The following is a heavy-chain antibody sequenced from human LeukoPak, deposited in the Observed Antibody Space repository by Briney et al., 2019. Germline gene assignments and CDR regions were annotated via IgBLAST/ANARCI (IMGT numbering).Heavy chain of an antibody. J-gene: IGHJ4*02. CDR1: GGSISSGGYY. V-gene: IGHV4-61*02. CDR3: ARINYSSGFDY. CDR2: IYTSGST. Sequence: SQTLSLTCTVSGGSISSGGYYWSWIRQPAGKGLEWIGRIYTSGSTNYNPSLKSRVTISVDTSKNQFSLKLSSVTAADTAVYYCARINYSSGFDYWGQGTLVTVSS. D-gene: IGHD6-19*01.